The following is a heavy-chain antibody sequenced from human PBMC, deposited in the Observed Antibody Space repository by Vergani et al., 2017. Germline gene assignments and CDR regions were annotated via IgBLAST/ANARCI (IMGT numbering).Heavy chain of an antibody. CDR1: GFTFSSYG. CDR3: ARDREWLGNTPRVFDY. J-gene: IGHJ4*02. D-gene: IGHD6-19*01. CDR2: IWYDGSNK. V-gene: IGHV3-33*01. Sequence: QVQLVESGGGVVQPGRSLRLSCAASGFTFSSYGMHWVRQAPGKGLEWVAVIWYDGSNKYYAESVKGRFTISRDNSKNTLYLQMNSLRAEDTAVYYCARDREWLGNTPRVFDYWGQGTLVTVSS.